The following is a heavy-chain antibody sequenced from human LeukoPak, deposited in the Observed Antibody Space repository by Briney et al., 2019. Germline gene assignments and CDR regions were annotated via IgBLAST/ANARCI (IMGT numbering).Heavy chain of an antibody. J-gene: IGHJ5*02. D-gene: IGHD3-16*02. Sequence: ASVKVSCKASGYTFTGYYMHWVRQAPGQGLEWMGWINPNSGGTNYAQKFQGRVTMTRDTSISTVYMELSRLRSDDTAVYYCARGLESYNWFDPWGQGTLVTVSS. CDR1: GYTFTGYY. CDR2: INPNSGGT. V-gene: IGHV1-2*02. CDR3: ARGLESYNWFDP.